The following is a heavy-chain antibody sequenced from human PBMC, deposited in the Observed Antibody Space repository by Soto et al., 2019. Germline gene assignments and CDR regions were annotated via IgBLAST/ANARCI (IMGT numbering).Heavy chain of an antibody. V-gene: IGHV4-39*01. J-gene: IGHJ5*02. CDR1: GGSISSSSYY. CDR2: LYYSGTTYYT. CDR3: ARQNDYPSKGWFDP. D-gene: IGHD3-16*01. Sequence: KPSETLSLTCTVSGGSISSSSYYWGWIRQPPGKGLEWIGSLYYSGTTYYTYYNPSLKSRVTIFEDTSKNQFSLKLTSVTAADTAVYHCARQNDYPSKGWFDPWGQGTLVTVSS.